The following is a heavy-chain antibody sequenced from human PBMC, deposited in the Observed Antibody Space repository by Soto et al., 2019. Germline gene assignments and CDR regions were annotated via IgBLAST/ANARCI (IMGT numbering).Heavy chain of an antibody. CDR1: GFTFSSYA. D-gene: IGHD3-9*01. CDR3: AREPILPITIHSMDV. CDR2: ISYDGSNK. V-gene: IGHV3-30-3*01. Sequence: HPGGTLRLCCAASGFTFSSYAMHWVRQAPGKGLEWVAVISYDGSNKYYADSVKGRFTISRDNSKNTLYLQMNSLRAEDTAVYYCAREPILPITIHSMDVWGQGTTVTVSS. J-gene: IGHJ6*02.